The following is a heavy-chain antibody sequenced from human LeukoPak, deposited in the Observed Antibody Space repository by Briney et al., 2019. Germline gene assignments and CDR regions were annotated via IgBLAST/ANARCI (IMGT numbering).Heavy chain of an antibody. Sequence: GGSLRLSCTASGFTLSSHDMHWVRQATGKGLEWIAAIASGSQTFYAGAVKGRFTISREDAKNSLYLQMNSLRAGDTAVYYCVREARGYHYTYFDYWGQGTLVTVSS. CDR2: IASGSQT. J-gene: IGHJ4*02. V-gene: IGHV3-13*01. CDR3: VREARGYHYTYFDY. CDR1: GFTLSSHD. D-gene: IGHD5-18*01.